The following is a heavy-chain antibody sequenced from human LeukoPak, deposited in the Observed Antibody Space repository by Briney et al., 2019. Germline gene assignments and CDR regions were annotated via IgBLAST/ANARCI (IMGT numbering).Heavy chain of an antibody. CDR2: IYPSGST. CDR1: GGSTNTYC. CDR3: ARDRSGYSEYYFDY. J-gene: IGHJ4*02. V-gene: IGHV4-4*07. D-gene: IGHD5-12*01. Sequence: SETLSLTCTVSGGSTNTYCWSWIRQPAEKALECIGRIYPSGSTYYNPSLKSRVTISIDKSKNQFSLRLTSVPAADTAVYYCARDRSGYSEYYFDYWGQGSLVTVSS.